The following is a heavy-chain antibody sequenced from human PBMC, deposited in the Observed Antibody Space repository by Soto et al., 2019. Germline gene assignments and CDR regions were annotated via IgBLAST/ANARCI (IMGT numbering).Heavy chain of an antibody. Sequence: ASVKVSCKASGYSFTAFHMHWVRQAPGLGLQWMGIINPNLGHSNTAQRFQGRVAMTWDTSTSTVYMELSSLTSDDTAVYYCARAQYSTSYFFFDHWGQGTPVTV. J-gene: IGHJ4*02. D-gene: IGHD6-6*01. V-gene: IGHV1-46*01. CDR3: ARAQYSTSYFFFDH. CDR2: INPNLGHS. CDR1: GYSFTAFH.